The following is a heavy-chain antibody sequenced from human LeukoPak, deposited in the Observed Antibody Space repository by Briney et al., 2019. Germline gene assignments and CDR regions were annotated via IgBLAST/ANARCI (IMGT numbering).Heavy chain of an antibody. CDR2: INSDGSST. V-gene: IGHV3-74*01. CDR1: GFTFSSYW. Sequence: GGSLRLSCAASGFTFSSYWMHWVRQAPGKGLVWVSRINSDGSSTSYADSVKGRFTISRDNAKNTLYLQMNSLRAEDTAVYYCAREATSDYYYYGMDVWGQGTTVTVSS. J-gene: IGHJ6*02. D-gene: IGHD3-3*01. CDR3: AREATSDYYYYGMDV.